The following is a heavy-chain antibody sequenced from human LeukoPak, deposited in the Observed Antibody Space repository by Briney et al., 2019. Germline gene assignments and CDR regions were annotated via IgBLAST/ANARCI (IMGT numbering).Heavy chain of an antibody. CDR1: GFPFSFFR. V-gene: IGHV3-48*04. CDR2: ISGSTYIR. Sequence: GGPLKLPWAPPGFPFSFFRMNGAPKVRGRGWEGFQDISGSTYIRNYGDSVKGRFTISRDNAKNSLYLQMNNLRAEDTAVYYCARGRNSGFYYYMDVWGKGTTVTVS. D-gene: IGHD2-21*01. J-gene: IGHJ6*03. CDR3: ARGRNSGFYYYMDV.